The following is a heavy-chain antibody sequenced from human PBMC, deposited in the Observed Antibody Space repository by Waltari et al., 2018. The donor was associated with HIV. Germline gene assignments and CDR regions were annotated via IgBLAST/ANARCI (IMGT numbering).Heavy chain of an antibody. V-gene: IGHV3-23*01. CDR1: GFTFSSFA. Sequence: EVHLLESGGGLVQPGGSLRLSCAASGFTFSSFAMSWFRQAPGKGLEWVSSIRGSGGSTYYADSVKGRFTVSRDNSKDTLFLQMNSLRAEDTALYYCAKEGIIVITDAFDIWGQGTMVIVSS. CDR3: AKEGIIVITDAFDI. J-gene: IGHJ3*02. D-gene: IGHD3-22*01. CDR2: IRGSGGST.